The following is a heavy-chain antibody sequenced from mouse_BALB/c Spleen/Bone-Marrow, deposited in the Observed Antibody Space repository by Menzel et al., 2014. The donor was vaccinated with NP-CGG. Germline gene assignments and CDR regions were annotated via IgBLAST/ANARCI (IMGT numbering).Heavy chain of an antibody. CDR3: ARLGYYGTMDY. J-gene: IGHJ4*01. D-gene: IGHD1-1*01. CDR2: TNPDSSTI. Sequence: EVKLMESGGGLVQPGGSLKLSCAASGFDFSRYWMSWVRQAPGKGLEWIGETNPDSSTINYTPSLKDKFIISRDNAKNTLYLQMSKVRSGDTALYYCARLGYYGTMDYWGQGTSVTVSS. CDR1: GFDFSRYW. V-gene: IGHV4-1*02.